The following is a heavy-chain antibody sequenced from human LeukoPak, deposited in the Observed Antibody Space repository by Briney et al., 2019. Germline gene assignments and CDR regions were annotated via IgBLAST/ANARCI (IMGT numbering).Heavy chain of an antibody. CDR1: GYSISSGYY. V-gene: IGHV4-38-2*02. CDR2: IYHSGST. CDR3: ARRGSSSWYNWFDP. Sequence: PSETLSLTCTVSGYSISSGYYWGWIRQPPGKGLEWIGSIYHSGSTYYNPSLKSRVTISVDTSKNQFSLKLSSVTAADTAVYYCARRGSSSWYNWFDPWGQGTLVTVSS. J-gene: IGHJ5*02. D-gene: IGHD6-13*01.